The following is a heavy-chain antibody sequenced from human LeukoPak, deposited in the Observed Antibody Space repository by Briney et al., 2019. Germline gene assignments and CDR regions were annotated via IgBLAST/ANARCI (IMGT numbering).Heavy chain of an antibody. CDR2: IIPIFGAA. V-gene: IGHV1-69*05. Sequence: SVKVSCKASGGTFSSYVISWVRQGPGQGLEWMGGIIPIFGAANYAQKLQGRVTITTDESASAAYMELSSRRSEDPAVYYCASAGGWGNFDYWGQGTLVTVSS. CDR3: ASAGGWGNFDY. CDR1: GGTFSSYV. J-gene: IGHJ4*02. D-gene: IGHD6-19*01.